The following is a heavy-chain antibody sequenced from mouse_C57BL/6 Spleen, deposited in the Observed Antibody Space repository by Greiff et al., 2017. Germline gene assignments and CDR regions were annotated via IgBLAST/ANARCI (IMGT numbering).Heavy chain of an antibody. Sequence: QVQLKQPGAELVKPGASVKLSCKASGYTFTSYWMQWVKQRPGQGLEWIGEIDPSDSYTNYNQKFKGKATLTVDTSSSTAYMQLSSLTSEDSAVYYCARAGVVARENYAMDYWGQGTSVTVSS. CDR1: GYTFTSYW. J-gene: IGHJ4*01. CDR2: IDPSDSYT. D-gene: IGHD1-1*01. CDR3: ARAGVVARENYAMDY. V-gene: IGHV1-50*01.